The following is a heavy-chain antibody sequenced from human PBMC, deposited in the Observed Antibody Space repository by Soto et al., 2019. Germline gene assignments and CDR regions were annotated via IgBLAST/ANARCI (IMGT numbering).Heavy chain of an antibody. Sequence: QVQLVQSVAEEKKPGASVKLSCKASGYTFTNYPMHWVRQAPGQRLEWMGWSNAGNGNTKYSQKFQGRVTITSDTSASTAYMELSSLRSEATAVYYCARDLQYYYAMDVWGQGTTVTVSS. CDR1: GYTFTNYP. V-gene: IGHV1-3*05. CDR2: SNAGNGNT. J-gene: IGHJ6*02. CDR3: ARDLQYYYAMDV.